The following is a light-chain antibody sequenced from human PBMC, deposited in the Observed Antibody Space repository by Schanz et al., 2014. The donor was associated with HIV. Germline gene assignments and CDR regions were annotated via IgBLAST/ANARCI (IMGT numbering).Light chain of an antibody. CDR2: DVS. Sequence: QSALTQPASVSWSPGQSITISCTGTRSDVGYYDYVSRYQKHPGQTPKIIIYDVSNPPSGVSHRFSGSKSGNTASLTISGLQAEDEADYYCSSYTSTSTRVFGGGTKLTVL. V-gene: IGLV2-14*03. CDR3: SSYTSTSTRV. CDR1: RSDVGYYDY. J-gene: IGLJ3*02.